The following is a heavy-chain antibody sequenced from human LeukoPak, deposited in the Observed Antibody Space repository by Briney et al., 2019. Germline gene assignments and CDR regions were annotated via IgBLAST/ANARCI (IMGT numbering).Heavy chain of an antibody. CDR1: GGSISSHY. V-gene: IGHV4-4*07. CDR2: IYTSGST. CDR3: ARQDYDFWSGYYLPVGPPGEYYFDY. D-gene: IGHD3-3*01. J-gene: IGHJ4*02. Sequence: SETLSLTCTVSGGSISSHYWSWIRQPAGKGLEWIGRIYTSGSTYYNPSLKSRVTISVDTSKNQFSLKLSSVTAADTAVYYCARQDYDFWSGYYLPVGPPGEYYFDYWGQGTLVTVSS.